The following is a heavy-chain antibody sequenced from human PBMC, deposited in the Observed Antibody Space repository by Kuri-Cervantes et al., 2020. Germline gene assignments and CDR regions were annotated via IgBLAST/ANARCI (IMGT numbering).Heavy chain of an antibody. V-gene: IGHV1-8*01. Sequence: ASVKVSCKASGYTFTSYDINWVRQATGQGLEWMGWMNPNSGNTGYAQKFQGRVTMARNTSISTAYLELSRLRSDDTAVYYCARDGRGGGSYINLFDPWGQGTLVTVSS. CDR1: GYTFTSYD. J-gene: IGHJ5*02. CDR3: ARDGRGGGSYINLFDP. CDR2: MNPNSGNT. D-gene: IGHD2-15*01.